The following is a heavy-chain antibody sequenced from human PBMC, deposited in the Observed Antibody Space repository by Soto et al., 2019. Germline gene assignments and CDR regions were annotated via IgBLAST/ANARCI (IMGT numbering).Heavy chain of an antibody. D-gene: IGHD5-18*01. CDR2: ISGSGTGT. CDR1: GITFNNYA. V-gene: IGHV3-23*01. Sequence: EVQLLESGGGLVQPGGSLRLSCAASGITFNNYALNWVRQAPGKGLEWVSGISGSGTGTYYADSVKGRFTISRDNSKRKVYLNMNRLRADDPAIYYCAIEGGGGAAMVTSDFDYWGQGTLVNVSS. J-gene: IGHJ4*02. CDR3: AIEGGGGAAMVTSDFDY.